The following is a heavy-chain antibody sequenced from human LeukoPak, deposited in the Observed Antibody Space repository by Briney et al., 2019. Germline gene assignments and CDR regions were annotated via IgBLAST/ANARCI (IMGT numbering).Heavy chain of an antibody. D-gene: IGHD6-19*01. CDR3: AKQCGGSDWFDAFDI. V-gene: IGHV3-30*18. CDR1: GFTFSYYG. Sequence: GRSLRLSCAASGFTFSYYGLHWVRQGPGKGLEWVAVISYDGSNKYYADSVKGRFTTSRDNSKNTLYLQMNSLRAEDTAVYYCAKQCGGSDWFDAFDIWGQGTMVTVSS. CDR2: ISYDGSNK. J-gene: IGHJ3*02.